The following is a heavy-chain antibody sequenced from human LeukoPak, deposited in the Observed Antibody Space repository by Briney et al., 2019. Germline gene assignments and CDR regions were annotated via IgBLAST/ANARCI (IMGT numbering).Heavy chain of an antibody. D-gene: IGHD2-2*01. CDR3: ARESACGTTNCLAPADWLDP. V-gene: IGHV1-2*04. J-gene: IGHJ5*02. CDR1: GYTFTGYY. Sequence: ASVTVSCKASGYTFTGYYMHWVRQAPGQGLEWMGWINPNSGGTNYAQKFQGWVTMTRDTSISTAYMEVDSLTSDDTAVYYCARESACGTTNCLAPADWLDPWGQGTLVIVSS. CDR2: INPNSGGT.